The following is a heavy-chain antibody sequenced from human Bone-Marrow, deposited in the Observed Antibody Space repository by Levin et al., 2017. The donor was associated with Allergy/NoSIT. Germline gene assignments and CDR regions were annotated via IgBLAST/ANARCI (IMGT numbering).Heavy chain of an antibody. Sequence: PGGSLRLSCAASGFTFNIYSMNWVRQAPGKGLEWVAVISGRGETTHFADSVKGRFTISRDNSRNTLYLQMNTLRVEDTAVYYCAKARLTAAGSYAMDVWGQGTTVTVSS. D-gene: IGHD6-13*01. CDR1: GFTFNIYS. V-gene: IGHV3-23*01. CDR2: ISGRGETT. CDR3: AKARLTAAGSYAMDV. J-gene: IGHJ6*02.